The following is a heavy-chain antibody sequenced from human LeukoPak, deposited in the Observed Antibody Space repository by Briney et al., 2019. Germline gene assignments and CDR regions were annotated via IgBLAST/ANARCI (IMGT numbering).Heavy chain of an antibody. D-gene: IGHD6-19*01. CDR2: IIPILGIA. CDR1: GYTFTSYY. V-gene: IGHV1-69*04. CDR3: ARGTAVADGELDY. J-gene: IGHJ4*02. Sequence: SVKVSCKASGYTFTSYYMHWVRQAPGQGLEWMGRIIPILGIANYAQKFQGRVTITADKSTSTAYMELSSLRSEDTAVYYCARGTAVADGELDYWGQGTLVTVSS.